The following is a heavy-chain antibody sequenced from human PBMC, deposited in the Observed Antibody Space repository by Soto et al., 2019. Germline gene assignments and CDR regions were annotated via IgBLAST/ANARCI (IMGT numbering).Heavy chain of an antibody. Sequence: GGSLRLSCAASGFTFSSYAMHWVRQAPGKGLEYVSAISSNGGSTYYANSVKGRFTISRDNSKNTLYLQMGSLRAEDMAVYYCARRSPYYGMDVWGQGTTVTVSS. J-gene: IGHJ6*02. CDR2: ISSNGGST. V-gene: IGHV3-64*01. CDR1: GFTFSSYA. CDR3: ARRSPYYGMDV.